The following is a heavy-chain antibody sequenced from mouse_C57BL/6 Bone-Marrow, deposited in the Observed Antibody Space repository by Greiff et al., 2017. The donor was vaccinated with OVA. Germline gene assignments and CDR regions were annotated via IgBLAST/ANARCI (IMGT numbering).Heavy chain of an antibody. D-gene: IGHD2-2*01. Sequence: EVKVEESGGGLVKPGGSLKLSCAASGFTFSSYAMSWVRQTPEKRLEWVATISDGGSYTYYPDNVKGRFTISRDNAKNNLYLQMSHLKSEDTAMYYCAKQGGLRMDYWGQGTSVTVSS. J-gene: IGHJ4*01. CDR2: ISDGGSYT. CDR1: GFTFSSYA. CDR3: AKQGGLRMDY. V-gene: IGHV5-4*03.